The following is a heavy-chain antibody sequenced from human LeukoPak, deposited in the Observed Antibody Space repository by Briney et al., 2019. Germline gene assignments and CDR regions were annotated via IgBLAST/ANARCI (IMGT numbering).Heavy chain of an antibody. J-gene: IGHJ4*02. D-gene: IGHD3-10*01. CDR1: GFTFSSYW. Sequence: GGSLRLSCAASGFTFSSYWMSWVRQAPGKGLEWVANIKQDGSEKYYVDSVKGRFTISRDNAKNSLYLQMNSLRAEDTAVYYWATFGELFYYFDYWGQGTLVTVSS. CDR3: ATFGELFYYFDY. CDR2: IKQDGSEK. V-gene: IGHV3-7*01.